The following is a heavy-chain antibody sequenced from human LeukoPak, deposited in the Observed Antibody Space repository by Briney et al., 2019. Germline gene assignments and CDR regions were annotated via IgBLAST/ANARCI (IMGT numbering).Heavy chain of an antibody. CDR3: AGTTPGSYSDY. CDR1: GFTFSDYY. Sequence: GGSLRLSCAASGFTFSDYYMSWIRQAPGKGLEWVSYISSSGSTIYYADSVKGRFTISRDNAKNSPYLQMNSLRAEDTAVYYCAGTTPGSYSDYWGQGTLVTVSS. D-gene: IGHD1-26*01. J-gene: IGHJ4*02. CDR2: ISSSGSTI. V-gene: IGHV3-11*04.